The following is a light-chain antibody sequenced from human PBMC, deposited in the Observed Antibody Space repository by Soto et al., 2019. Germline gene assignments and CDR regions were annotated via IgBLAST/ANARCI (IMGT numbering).Light chain of an antibody. J-gene: IGKJ5*01. CDR3: QQSYSVPIT. CDR1: ENIGNY. Sequence: DIQMTQSPSSLSASVGDTVTITCRPSENIGNYLNWYQQRPGKAPELLIYFTSRLQSGVPSRFSGSGSGTDFTLTINSLQFEDSATYYCQQSYSVPITFGQGTRLE. CDR2: FTS. V-gene: IGKV1-39*01.